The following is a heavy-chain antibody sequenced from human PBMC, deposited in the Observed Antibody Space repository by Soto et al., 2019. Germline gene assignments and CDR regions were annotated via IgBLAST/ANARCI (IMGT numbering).Heavy chain of an antibody. J-gene: IGHJ6*02. CDR1: GGSISSFH. CDR2: MFYSVNT. CDR3: ARGSCDFWSLGEYYYGMDV. V-gene: IGHV4-59*01. D-gene: IGHD3-3*01. Sequence: SETLSLTCTVSGGSISSFHWTWIRQPPGKGQEWSVHMFYSVNTNYNPSHKGRLTISVDTSKIQFSLKLTSVTAADTAVYYCARGSCDFWSLGEYYYGMDVWGQGTTVTVSS.